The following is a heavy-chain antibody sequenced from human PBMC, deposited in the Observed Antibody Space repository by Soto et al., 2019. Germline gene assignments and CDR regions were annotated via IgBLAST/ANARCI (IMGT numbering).Heavy chain of an antibody. CDR3: AALWFGELSGGDDAFDI. V-gene: IGHV3-13*01. CDR1: GFTFSSYD. CDR2: IGTAGDT. D-gene: IGHD3-10*01. J-gene: IGHJ3*02. Sequence: GGSLRLSCAASGFTFSSYDMHWVRQATGKGLEWVSAIGTAGDTYYPGSVKGRFTISRENAKNSLYLQMNSLRAEDTAVYYCAALWFGELSGGDDAFDIWGQGTMVTVSS.